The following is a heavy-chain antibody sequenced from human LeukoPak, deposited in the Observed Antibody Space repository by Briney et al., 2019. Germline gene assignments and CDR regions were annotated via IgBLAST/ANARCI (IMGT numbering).Heavy chain of an antibody. CDR2: INHSGST. CDR3: ARGRCSSTSCYRSNQFDY. V-gene: IGHV4-34*01. CDR1: GGSFSGYY. Sequence: SETLSLTCAVYGGSFSGYYWSWIRQPPGKGLEWIGEINHSGSTNYNPSLKSRVTISVDTSKNQSSLKLSSVTAADTAVYYCARGRCSSTSCYRSNQFDYWGQGTLVTVSS. D-gene: IGHD2-2*01. J-gene: IGHJ4*02.